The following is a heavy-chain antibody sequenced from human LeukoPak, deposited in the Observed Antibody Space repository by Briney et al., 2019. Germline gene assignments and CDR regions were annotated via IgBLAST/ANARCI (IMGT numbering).Heavy chain of an antibody. CDR3: ARAPRANWFDP. J-gene: IGHJ5*02. CDR2: INPSGGST. CDR1: GYTFTSYY. V-gene: IGHV1-46*01. Sequence: GASVKVSCKASGYTFTSYYMHWVRQAPGQGREWMGIINPSGGSTSYAQKFQGRVTMTRDMSTSTVYMELSSLRSGDTAVYYCARAPRANWFDPWGQGTLVTVSS.